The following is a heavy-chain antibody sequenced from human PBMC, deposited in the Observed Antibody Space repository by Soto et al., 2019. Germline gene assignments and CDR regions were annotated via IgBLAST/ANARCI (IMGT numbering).Heavy chain of an antibody. D-gene: IGHD3-22*01. CDR1: GGSFSGYY. CDR2: INPSGST. J-gene: IGHJ4*02. V-gene: IGHV4-34*01. Sequence: QVQLQQWGAGLLKPSETLSLTCAVYGGSFSGYYWSWIRQPPGKGLEWIGEINPSGSTSYNPSLKSRLTISVDTSKNQLSLKLSSVTAADTAVYYCAKDQWYYDSSGCLDYWGQGTLVTVSS. CDR3: AKDQWYYDSSGCLDY.